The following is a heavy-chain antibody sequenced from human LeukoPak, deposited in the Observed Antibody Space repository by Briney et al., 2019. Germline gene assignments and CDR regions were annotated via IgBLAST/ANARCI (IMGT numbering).Heavy chain of an antibody. V-gene: IGHV1-46*01. Sequence: GASVKVSCKASGYTFTSYYMHWVRQAPGQGLEWMGIINPSGGSTSYAQKFQGRVTMTRDTSTSTVYMELSRLRSDDTAVYYCARARMSEVAFDIWGQGTMVTVSS. CDR3: ARARMSEVAFDI. CDR1: GYTFTSYY. CDR2: INPSGGST. D-gene: IGHD2-8*01. J-gene: IGHJ3*02.